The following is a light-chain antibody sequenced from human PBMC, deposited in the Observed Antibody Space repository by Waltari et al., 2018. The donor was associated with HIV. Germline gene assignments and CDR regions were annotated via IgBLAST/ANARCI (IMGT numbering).Light chain of an antibody. CDR3: SSYAGGSNLV. V-gene: IGLV2-8*01. CDR2: EVN. Sequence: QSALTQPPSASGSPGQSVTISCTGTSSDVGGYNYVSWYQQRPGQAPKPMIYEVNRRPSGVPDRFFGSKSGNTASLTVSGLQPEDEADYYCSSYAGGSNLVFGGGTKLTV. J-gene: IGLJ2*01. CDR1: SSDVGGYNY.